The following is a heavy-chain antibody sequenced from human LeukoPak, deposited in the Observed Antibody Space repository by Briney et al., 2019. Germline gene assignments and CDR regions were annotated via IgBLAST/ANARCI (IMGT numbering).Heavy chain of an antibody. V-gene: IGHV4-39*07. D-gene: IGHD2-2*01. CDR2: IYYSGST. J-gene: IGHJ6*03. CDR1: GGSISNSNYY. Sequence: SETLSLTCTVSGGSISNSNYYWGWIRQPPGKGLEWIGNIYYSGSTYYNPSLKSRVTISVDTSKNQFSLKLSSVAAADTAVYYCARERGKVVPAAIYYMDVWGKGTTVTISS. CDR3: ARERGKVVPAAIYYMDV.